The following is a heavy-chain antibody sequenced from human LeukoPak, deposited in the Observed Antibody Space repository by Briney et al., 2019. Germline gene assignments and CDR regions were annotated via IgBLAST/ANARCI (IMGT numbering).Heavy chain of an antibody. V-gene: IGHV3-23*01. Sequence: GGSLRLSCAASGFTFSHAWMSLVRQAPEKGLGWVSGIGGSGTRTYYADSVKGRFTISRENSKNTLYLQMNSLRDEDTAVYYCAKDSHWILFDDWGQGTLVTVSS. CDR3: AKDSHWILFDD. J-gene: IGHJ4*02. CDR1: GFTFSHAW. CDR2: IGGSGTRT. D-gene: IGHD2-2*03.